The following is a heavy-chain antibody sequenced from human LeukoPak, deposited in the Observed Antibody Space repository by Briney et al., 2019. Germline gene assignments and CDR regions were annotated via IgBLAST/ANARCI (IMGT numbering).Heavy chain of an antibody. CDR1: GFTFSSYA. Sequence: GGSLTLSCAASGFTFSSYAMSWVRQAPGKGPEWVSTITNSGGSINYADSVKARFTISRDNSKNTVYLEMNSLRVEDTAVYYCAKGGGSNYYYYMDVWGKGTTVTVSS. J-gene: IGHJ6*03. V-gene: IGHV3-23*01. D-gene: IGHD3-10*01. CDR2: ITNSGGSI. CDR3: AKGGGSNYYYYMDV.